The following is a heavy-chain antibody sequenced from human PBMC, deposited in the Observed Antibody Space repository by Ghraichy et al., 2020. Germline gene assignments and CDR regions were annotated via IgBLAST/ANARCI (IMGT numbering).Heavy chain of an antibody. D-gene: IGHD6-6*01. Sequence: GALNISCAASGFTFSNYAMTWVRQAPGKGMEWVSAISGSGASTFYADSVKGRFTVSRDNSKNTLSLQMNSLRAEDTAVYYCTKSALIRDWFDPWGQGTLVTVSS. V-gene: IGHV3-23*01. J-gene: IGHJ5*02. CDR3: TKSALIRDWFDP. CDR2: ISGSGAST. CDR1: GFTFSNYA.